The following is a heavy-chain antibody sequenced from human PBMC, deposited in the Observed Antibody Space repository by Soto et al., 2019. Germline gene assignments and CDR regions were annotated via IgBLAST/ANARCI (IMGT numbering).Heavy chain of an antibody. CDR2: IIPMFGIA. CDR3: ARDSGRTDVVPAAITAMDV. D-gene: IGHD2-2*01. J-gene: IGHJ6*02. V-gene: IGHV1-69*08. Sequence: QVQLVQSGAEVKKPGSSVKVSCKGSGGTFNRYTITWVRQAPGQGLEWRGRIIPMFGIASYAQNFQGGVTSTANTSTSTPYIELSSLTSYDTAVYYCARDSGRTDVVPAAITAMDVWGQGSTVTVSS. CDR1: GGTFNRYT.